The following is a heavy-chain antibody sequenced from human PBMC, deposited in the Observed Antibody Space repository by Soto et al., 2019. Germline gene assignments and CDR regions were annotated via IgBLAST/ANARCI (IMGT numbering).Heavy chain of an antibody. CDR3: ERDHIEGTYLFDY. Sequence: ASVKVSCKASGNTFTSHYIHWVRQAPGQGPEWMGIINPSGGSTSYAQKFQSRVTMTRDTSTSTVYMELSSLRSEDTAAYYCERDHIEGTYLFDYWGQGTLVTVSS. CDR1: GNTFTSHY. V-gene: IGHV1-46*01. CDR2: INPSGGST. J-gene: IGHJ4*02.